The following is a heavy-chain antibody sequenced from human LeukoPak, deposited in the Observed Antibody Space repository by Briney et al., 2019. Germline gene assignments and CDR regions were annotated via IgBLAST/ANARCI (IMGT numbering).Heavy chain of an antibody. CDR2: INHSGST. V-gene: IGHV4-34*01. D-gene: IGHD6-6*01. J-gene: IGHJ4*02. CDR1: GGSFSGYY. CDR3: ARHRIIAAIGAFDS. Sequence: SETLSLTCAVYGGSFSGYYWSWIRQPPGKGLEWIGEINHSGSTNYNPSLKSRVTISVDTSKNQFSLKLSSVTAADTAVYYCARHRIIAAIGAFDSWGQGTLATVSS.